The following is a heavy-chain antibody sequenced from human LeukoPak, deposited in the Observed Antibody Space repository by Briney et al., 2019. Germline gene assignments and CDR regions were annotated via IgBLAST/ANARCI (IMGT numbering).Heavy chain of an antibody. CDR2: IYPGDYDT. CDR3: ARTIAAVGDAYYYAMDV. J-gene: IGHJ6*02. CDR1: GYNFTSYW. D-gene: IGHD6-13*01. Sequence: GESLKISCKGSGYNFTSYWIGWVRQMPGKGLEWMGIIYPGDYDTRFSPSFEGQVTVSADKSISTAYLQWSSLKASDTAMYYCARTIAAVGDAYYYAMDVWGQGTTVTVSS. V-gene: IGHV5-51*01.